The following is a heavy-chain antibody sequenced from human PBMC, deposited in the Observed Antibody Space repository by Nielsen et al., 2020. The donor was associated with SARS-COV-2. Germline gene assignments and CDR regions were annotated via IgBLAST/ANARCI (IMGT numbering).Heavy chain of an antibody. Sequence: SETLSLTCTVSGGSISSGGYYWSWIRQHPGKGLEWCGYIYYSGSTYYNPSLKSRVTISVDKSKNQFSLKLSSVTAADTAVYYCARAPITMLVVVNAFDIWGQGTMVTVSS. CDR2: IYYSGST. V-gene: IGHV4-31*03. CDR3: ARAPITMLVVVNAFDI. J-gene: IGHJ3*02. CDR1: GGSISSGGYY. D-gene: IGHD3-22*01.